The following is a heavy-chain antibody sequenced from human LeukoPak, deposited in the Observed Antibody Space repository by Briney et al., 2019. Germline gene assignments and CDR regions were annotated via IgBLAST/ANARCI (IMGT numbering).Heavy chain of an antibody. J-gene: IGHJ4*02. V-gene: IGHV4-28*03. CDR3: ARDQSSGDGIDY. CDR1: GYSISSSNW. CDR2: IYYSGSI. Sequence: SETLSLTCAVSGYSISSSNWWGWIRQPPGKGLEWIGYIYYSGSIYYNPSLKSRVTISVDTSKNQFSLKLSSVTAADTAVYYCARDQSSGDGIDYWGQGTLVTVSS. D-gene: IGHD2-21*02.